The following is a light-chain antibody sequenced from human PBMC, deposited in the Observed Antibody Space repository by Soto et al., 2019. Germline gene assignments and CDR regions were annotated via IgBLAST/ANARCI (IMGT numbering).Light chain of an antibody. CDR1: SSDVGSYNR. CDR2: EVS. J-gene: IGLJ2*01. CDR3: SSYTSSSVV. V-gene: IGLV2-18*02. Sequence: QSALTQPPSVSGSPGQSVTISCTGTSSDVGSYNRVSWYQQPPGTAPKLMIYEVSNRPSGVPDRFSGSKSGNTASLTISGLQGEDEADYYCSSYTSSSVVFGGGTKLTVL.